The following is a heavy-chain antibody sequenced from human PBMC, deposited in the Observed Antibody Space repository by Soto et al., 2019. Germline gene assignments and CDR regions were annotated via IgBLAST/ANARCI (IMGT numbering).Heavy chain of an antibody. D-gene: IGHD2-21*01. CDR2: ILHDETP. V-gene: IGHV3-23*01. CDR3: AKDLFPTSGQRFLFES. J-gene: IGHJ4*02. Sequence: EGSLRLSCAASGFTFSTYAMTWVRQAPGRGLEWVSTILHDETPFYTDSVKGRFTISRDNVRGTLYLQMNGLRVEDAALYFCAKDLFPTSGQRFLFESWGQGSLVTVSS. CDR1: GFTFSTYA.